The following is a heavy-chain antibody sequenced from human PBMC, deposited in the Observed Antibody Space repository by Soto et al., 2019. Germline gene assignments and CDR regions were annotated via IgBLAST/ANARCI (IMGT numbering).Heavy chain of an antibody. CDR3: ERDNSYGAPFDY. V-gene: IGHV4-4*07. D-gene: IGHD5-18*01. CDR2: IYATGTT. J-gene: IGHJ4*02. CDR1: GTSISDFY. Sequence: SETLSLTSTISGTSISDFYSSWIRKAAGKGLEWIGRIYATGTTDYNPSLKSRVMMSVDTSKKQFSLKLRSVTAADTAVYYCERDNSYGAPFDYWGQGTLVTVSS.